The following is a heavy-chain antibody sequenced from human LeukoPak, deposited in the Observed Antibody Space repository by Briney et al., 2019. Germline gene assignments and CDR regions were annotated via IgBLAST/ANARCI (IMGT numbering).Heavy chain of an antibody. V-gene: IGHV3-23*01. J-gene: IGHJ4*02. CDR3: AKDHRTGSLWYFDY. D-gene: IGHD1-26*01. CDR1: GFTFTSYA. CDR2: ISGSGGST. Sequence: PGGSLRLSCAASGFTFTSYAMSWVRQAPGKGLEWDSAISGSGGSTYYADSVKGRFTISRDNSKNTLYLQMNSLRAEDTAVYYCAKDHRTGSLWYFDYWGQGTLVTVSS.